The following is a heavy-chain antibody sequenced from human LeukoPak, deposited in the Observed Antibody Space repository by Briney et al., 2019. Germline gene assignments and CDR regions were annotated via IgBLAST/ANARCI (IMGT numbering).Heavy chain of an antibody. CDR3: ARGDDYYYDSSFDY. CDR1: GFTFSSYA. D-gene: IGHD3-22*01. J-gene: IGHJ4*02. Sequence: GGSLRLSCAASGFTFSSYAMHWVRQAPGKGLEWVAVISYDGSNKYYADSVKGRFTISRDNSKNTLYLQMNSLRAEDTAVYYWARGDDYYYDSSFDYWGQGTLVTVSS. V-gene: IGHV3-30-3*01. CDR2: ISYDGSNK.